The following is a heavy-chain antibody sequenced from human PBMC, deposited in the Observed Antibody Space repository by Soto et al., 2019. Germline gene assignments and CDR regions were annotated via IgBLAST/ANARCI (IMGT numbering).Heavy chain of an antibody. CDR3: ARASTIFGVVVRFDS. V-gene: IGHV4-30-4*01. D-gene: IGHD3-3*01. Sequence: SETLSLTCTVSGGSINSADYYWSWIRQPPGKGLEWVGYIYYSGSTYYNPSLKSRVTISVDTSKSQFSLKLGSVTAADAAVYYCARASTIFGVVVRFDSWGQGTLVTV. CDR2: IYYSGST. J-gene: IGHJ4*02. CDR1: GGSINSADYY.